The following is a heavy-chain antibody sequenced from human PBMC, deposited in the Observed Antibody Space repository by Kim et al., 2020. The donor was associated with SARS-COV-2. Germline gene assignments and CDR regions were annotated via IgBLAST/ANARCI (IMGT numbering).Heavy chain of an antibody. CDR2: INPNSGGT. CDR3: ARVPGRSIAAAGPNWFDP. Sequence: ASVKVSCKASGYTFTGYYMHWVRQAPGQGLEWMGRINPNSGGTNYAQKFQGRVTMTRDTSISTAYMELSRLRSDDTAVYYCARVPGRSIAAAGPNWFDPWGQGTLVTVSS. D-gene: IGHD6-13*01. V-gene: IGHV1-2*06. CDR1: GYTFTGYY. J-gene: IGHJ5*02.